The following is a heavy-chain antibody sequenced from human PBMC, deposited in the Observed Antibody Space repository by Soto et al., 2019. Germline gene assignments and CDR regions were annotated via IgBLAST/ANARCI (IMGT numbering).Heavy chain of an antibody. Sequence: QVQLVESGGGVVQPGRSLRLSCAASGFTFSSYGMHWVRQAPGKGLEWVAVISYDGSNKYYADSVKGRFTISRDNSKNTLYLQMNSLRAEDTAVYCCAKDREAPPTGIFDYWGQGTLVTVSS. J-gene: IGHJ4*02. CDR3: AKDREAPPTGIFDY. CDR2: ISYDGSNK. CDR1: GFTFSSYG. V-gene: IGHV3-30*18. D-gene: IGHD1-26*01.